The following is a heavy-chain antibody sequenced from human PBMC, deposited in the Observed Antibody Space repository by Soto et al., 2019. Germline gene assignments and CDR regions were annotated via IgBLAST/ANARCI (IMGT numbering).Heavy chain of an antibody. Sequence: GGSLRLSCAASGITFNSYSMNWVRQAPGKGLEWVSSISSVSTYIYYADSVKGRFTISRDNAKNSLYLDLTRLRAEDTAVYFCVRDYYDTSGYPNTFDMWGQGTMVTVSS. CDR1: GITFNSYS. CDR2: ISSVSTYI. CDR3: VRDYYDTSGYPNTFDM. V-gene: IGHV3-21*01. J-gene: IGHJ3*02. D-gene: IGHD3-22*01.